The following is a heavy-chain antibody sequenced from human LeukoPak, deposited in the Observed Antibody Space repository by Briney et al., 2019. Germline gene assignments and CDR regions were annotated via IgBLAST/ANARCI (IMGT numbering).Heavy chain of an antibody. CDR1: GFTFSDYY. J-gene: IGHJ6*02. V-gene: IGHV3-11*01. Sequence: GGSLRLSCAASGFTFSDYYMSWIRQAPGKGLEWVSYISSSGSTAYYADSVKGRFTISRDNAKNSLYLQMNSLRAEDTAVYYCARGSLHHSSYGMDVWGQGTTVTVSS. CDR3: ARGSLHHSSYGMDV. D-gene: IGHD1-14*01. CDR2: ISSSGSTA.